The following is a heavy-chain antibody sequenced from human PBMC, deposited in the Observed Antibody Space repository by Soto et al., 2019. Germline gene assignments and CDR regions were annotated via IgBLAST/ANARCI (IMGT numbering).Heavy chain of an antibody. D-gene: IGHD3-22*01. CDR3: ARDRERVTVNGGIALGAMQV. V-gene: IGHV3-7*03. CDR1: GFTFHYYW. J-gene: IGHJ6*02. CDR2: VKPDGSAT. Sequence: VGSLRLSCAASGFTFHYYWMTWVRQAPGKGLEWVANVKPDGSATFYADSLKGRFTVSRDNANNSVSLQMHSLRADDTAVYYCARDRERVTVNGGIALGAMQVWGHGTTVTVSS.